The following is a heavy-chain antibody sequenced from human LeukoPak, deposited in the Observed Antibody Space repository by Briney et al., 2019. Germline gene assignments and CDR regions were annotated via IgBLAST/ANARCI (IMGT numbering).Heavy chain of an antibody. Sequence: ASVEVSCKASGYTFTSYGISWVRQAPGQGLEWMGWISAYNGNTNYAQKLQGRVTMTTDTSTSTAYMELRSLRSDDTAVYYCARDGWYDYVWGSYRYFDYWGQGTLVTVSS. D-gene: IGHD3-16*02. V-gene: IGHV1-18*01. CDR2: ISAYNGNT. CDR1: GYTFTSYG. CDR3: ARDGWYDYVWGSYRYFDY. J-gene: IGHJ4*02.